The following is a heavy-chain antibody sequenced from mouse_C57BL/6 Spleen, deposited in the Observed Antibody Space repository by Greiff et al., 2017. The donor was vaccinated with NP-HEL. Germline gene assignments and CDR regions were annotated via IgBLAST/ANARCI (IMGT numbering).Heavy chain of an antibody. J-gene: IGHJ4*01. CDR3: ARGLRRSYYAMDY. D-gene: IGHD2-4*01. V-gene: IGHV1-64*01. Sequence: QVQLQQPGAERVKPGASVKLSCKASGYTFPSYWMHWVKQRPGQGLEWIGMIHPNSGSPNYNEKFKSKATLTVAKSSSTAYKQLSSLTTEDSAVYYVARGLRRSYYAMDYWGQGTSVTVSS. CDR2: IHPNSGSP. CDR1: GYTFPSYW.